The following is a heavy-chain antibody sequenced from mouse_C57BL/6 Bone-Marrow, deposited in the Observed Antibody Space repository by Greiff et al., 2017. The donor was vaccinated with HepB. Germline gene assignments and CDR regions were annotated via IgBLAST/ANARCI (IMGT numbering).Heavy chain of an antibody. CDR2: ISDGGSYT. CDR3: ARDYYSNFYWYFDV. V-gene: IGHV5-4*03. D-gene: IGHD2-5*01. CDR1: GFTFSSYA. J-gene: IGHJ1*03. Sequence: EVKVVESGGGLVKPGGSLKLSCAASGFTFSSYAMSWVRQTPEKRLEWVATISDGGSYTYYPDNVKGRFTISRDNAKNNLYLQMSHLKSEDTAMYYCARDYYSNFYWYFDVWGTGTTVTVSS.